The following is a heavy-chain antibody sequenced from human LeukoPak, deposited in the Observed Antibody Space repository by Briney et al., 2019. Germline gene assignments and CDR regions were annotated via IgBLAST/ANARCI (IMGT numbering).Heavy chain of an antibody. J-gene: IGHJ4*02. CDR3: AHRDSPGLRYFDWLLGEAEYYFDY. Sequence: SGPTLVNPTQTLTLTCTFSGFSLSTSGVGVGWIRQPPGKALEWLALIYWDDDKRYSPSLKSRLTITKDTSKNQVVLTMTNMDPVDTATYYCAHRDSPGLRYFDWLLGEAEYYFDYWGQGTLVTVSS. CDR2: IYWDDDK. D-gene: IGHD3-9*01. CDR1: GFSLSTSGVG. V-gene: IGHV2-5*02.